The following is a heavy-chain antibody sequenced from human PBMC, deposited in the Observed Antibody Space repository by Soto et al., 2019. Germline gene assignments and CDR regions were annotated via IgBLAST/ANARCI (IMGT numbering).Heavy chain of an antibody. CDR3: ARESWANPDY. CDR1: GFIFSIYA. CDR2: ISGSGGNI. V-gene: IGHV3-23*01. J-gene: IGHJ4*02. Sequence: GGSLRLCCGSSGFIFSIYAMDWVRQAPGKGLEWVSVISGSGGNIYYGDSVQGRFTISRDNSKNTLYLQMSSLRVEDTAVYYCARESWANPDYWGQGT. D-gene: IGHD3-10*01.